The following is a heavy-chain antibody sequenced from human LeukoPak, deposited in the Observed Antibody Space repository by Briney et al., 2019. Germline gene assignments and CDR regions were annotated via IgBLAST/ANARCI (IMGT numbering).Heavy chain of an antibody. Sequence: GASVKVSCKASGYTFTSYDINWVRQATGQGLEWMGWMNPNSGNTGYAQKFQGRVTMTRNTSISTAYMELSSLRSEDTAVYYCGSLQGGYNYYFDYWGQGTLVTVSS. D-gene: IGHD5-24*01. V-gene: IGHV1-8*01. CDR2: MNPNSGNT. CDR1: GYTFTSYD. J-gene: IGHJ4*02. CDR3: GSLQGGYNYYFDY.